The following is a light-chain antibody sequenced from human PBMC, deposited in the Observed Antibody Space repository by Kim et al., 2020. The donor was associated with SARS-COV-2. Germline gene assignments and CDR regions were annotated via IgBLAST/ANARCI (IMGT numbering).Light chain of an antibody. V-gene: IGLV3-1*01. Sequence: SYELTQPPSVSVSPGQTASITCSGDKLGDKYACWYQQKPGQSPVLVIYQDSKRPSGIPERFSGSNSGNTATLTISGTQAMDEDDYYCQAWDSSTALVFVG. J-gene: IGLJ2*01. CDR3: QAWDSSTALV. CDR1: KLGDKY. CDR2: QDS.